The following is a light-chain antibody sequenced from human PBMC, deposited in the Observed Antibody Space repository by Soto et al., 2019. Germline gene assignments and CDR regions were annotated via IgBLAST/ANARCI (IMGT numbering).Light chain of an antibody. CDR1: SSDVGGYDY. Sequence: QSVLTQPRSMSGSPGQSLTISCTGTSSDVGGYDYVSWYQHHPGTVPKLLIYDVTNRPSGVSHRFSGSKSGNTASLTISGHQAEDEADYYCCSYAGISTRYVFGTGTKLTVL. V-gene: IGLV2-11*01. J-gene: IGLJ1*01. CDR2: DVT. CDR3: CSYAGISTRYV.